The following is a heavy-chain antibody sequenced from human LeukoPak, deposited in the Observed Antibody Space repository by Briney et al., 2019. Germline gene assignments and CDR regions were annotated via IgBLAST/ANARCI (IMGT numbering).Heavy chain of an antibody. D-gene: IGHD6-13*01. CDR1: GYTFTSYY. CDR3: ARGLGGSSWYGGAFDI. Sequence: GASVKVSCKASGYTFTSYYMHWVRQAPGQGLEWMGIINPSGGSTSYAQKFQGRVTMTRDTSTSTVYMELSSLRSEDTAVYYCARGLGGSSWYGGAFDIWGQGTMVTVSS. V-gene: IGHV1-46*01. J-gene: IGHJ3*02. CDR2: INPSGGST.